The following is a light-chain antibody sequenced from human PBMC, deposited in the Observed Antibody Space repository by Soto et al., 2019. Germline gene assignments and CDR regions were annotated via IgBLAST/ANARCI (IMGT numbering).Light chain of an antibody. Sequence: EIVLTQSPATLSSFPGDRVTLSCRASQAVNTRLAWYQHKPGQAPRLLIYLASNRAAGVPARFSGSGSGTDFTLTISNVEPEDFAVYYCHQRQSCPRTFGQGTTVDIK. J-gene: IGKJ1*01. V-gene: IGKV3-11*01. CDR1: QAVNTR. CDR2: LAS. CDR3: HQRQSCPRT.